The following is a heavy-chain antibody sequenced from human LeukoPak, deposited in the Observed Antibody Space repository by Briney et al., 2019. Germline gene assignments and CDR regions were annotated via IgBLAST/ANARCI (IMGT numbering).Heavy chain of an antibody. Sequence: GASVNVSCKASGGTFSSYAISWVRQAPGQGLEWMGGIIPIFGTANYAQKFQGRVTITADESTSTAYMELSSLRSEDTAVYHCARVSSSPTSFDYWGQGTLVTVSS. CDR3: ARVSSSPTSFDY. V-gene: IGHV1-69*13. CDR1: GGTFSSYA. CDR2: IIPIFGTA. J-gene: IGHJ4*02. D-gene: IGHD6-13*01.